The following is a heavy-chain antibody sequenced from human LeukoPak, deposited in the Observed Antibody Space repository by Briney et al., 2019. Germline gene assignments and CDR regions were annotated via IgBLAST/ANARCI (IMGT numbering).Heavy chain of an antibody. J-gene: IGHJ4*02. CDR3: AGSPRYSGYDYGSDY. CDR1: GGSFSAYY. CDR2: INHSGRT. Sequence: PSETLSLTCAVYGGSFSAYYWSWIRQPPGKGLEWIGEINHSGRTNYNASLKSRVTISVDTSKNQFSLKMSYVTAADTAVYYCAGSPRYSGYDYGSDYWGRGILVTVSS. V-gene: IGHV4-34*01. D-gene: IGHD5-12*01.